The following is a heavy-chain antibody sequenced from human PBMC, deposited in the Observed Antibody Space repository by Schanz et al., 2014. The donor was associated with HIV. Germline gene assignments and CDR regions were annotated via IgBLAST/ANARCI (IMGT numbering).Heavy chain of an antibody. Sequence: EVRLLESGGDLVQPGGALRLSCAASGFPFGSYAMSWVRQAPGKALEWVSAISGSGISTYYADSVKGRFSISRDNSKNTLYLQMNSLTVDDTAVYYCARRSTPGGYYGMDVWGQGTTVTVSS. CDR1: GFPFGSYA. D-gene: IGHD2-15*01. CDR2: ISGSGIST. CDR3: ARRSTPGGYYGMDV. V-gene: IGHV3-23*01. J-gene: IGHJ6*02.